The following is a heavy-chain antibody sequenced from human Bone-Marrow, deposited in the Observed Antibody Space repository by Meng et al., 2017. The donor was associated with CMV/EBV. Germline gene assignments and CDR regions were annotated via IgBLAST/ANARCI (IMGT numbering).Heavy chain of an antibody. Sequence: GGSLRLSCVVSKFTFSSYEMNWVRQAPGKGLEWVSHISSSDSTIYSADSVKGRFTISRDNAKNSLYLQMNSLRAEDTAVYYCARDSCGGDCYSGMLFGIAYWGQGTLVTVSS. J-gene: IGHJ4*02. D-gene: IGHD2-21*01. CDR3: ARDSCGGDCYSGMLFGIAY. CDR2: ISSSDSTI. V-gene: IGHV3-48*03. CDR1: KFTFSSYE.